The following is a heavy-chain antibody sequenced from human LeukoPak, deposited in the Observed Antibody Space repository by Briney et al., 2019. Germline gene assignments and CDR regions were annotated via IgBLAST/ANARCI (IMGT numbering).Heavy chain of an antibody. Sequence: ASVKVSCKASGYTFIGYYMHWVRQAPGQGLEWMGWINPNSGGTNYAQKFQGWVTMTRDTSISTAYMELSRLRSDDTAVYYCALIAAAGYDAFDIWGQGTMVTVSS. J-gene: IGHJ3*02. V-gene: IGHV1-2*04. CDR1: GYTFIGYY. D-gene: IGHD6-13*01. CDR3: ALIAAAGYDAFDI. CDR2: INPNSGGT.